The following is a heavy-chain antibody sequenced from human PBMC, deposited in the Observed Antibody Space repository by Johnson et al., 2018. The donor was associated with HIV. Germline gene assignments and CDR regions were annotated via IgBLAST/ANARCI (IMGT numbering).Heavy chain of an antibody. Sequence: QVQLVESGGGVVQPGRSLRLSCAASGFTFTSYTMHWVRQAPGKGLEWVALISYDGSNKYYADSVKGRFTISRDNSKNTLYLQMNSLRAEDTAVFYCAKIVATCDDVFDIWGQGTKVTVSS. CDR1: GFTFTSYT. V-gene: IGHV3-30-3*02. CDR2: ISYDGSNK. J-gene: IGHJ3*02. CDR3: AKIVATCDDVFDI. D-gene: IGHD5-12*01.